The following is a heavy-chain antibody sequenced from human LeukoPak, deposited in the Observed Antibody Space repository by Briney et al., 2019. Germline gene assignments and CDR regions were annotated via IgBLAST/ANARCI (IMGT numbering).Heavy chain of an antibody. V-gene: IGHV3-11*04. Sequence: GGSLRLSCGASGFTFDDYWMSWVRQAPGKGLEWVSYISSSGSTIYYADSVKGRFTISRDNAKNSLYLQMNSLRAEDTAVYYCAELGITMIGGVWGKGTTVTVSS. CDR1: GFTFDDYW. D-gene: IGHD3-10*02. J-gene: IGHJ6*04. CDR2: ISSSGSTI. CDR3: AELGITMIGGV.